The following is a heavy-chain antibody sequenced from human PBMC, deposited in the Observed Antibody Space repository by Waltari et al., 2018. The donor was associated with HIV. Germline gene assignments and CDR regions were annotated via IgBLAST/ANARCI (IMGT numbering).Heavy chain of an antibody. Sequence: QVQLQESGPGLVKPSETLSLTCTVSGGSISSYYWSWIRQPPGKGLEWIGYIYYSGCAKYNPSLKSRVASSVDTSKNQFSLRLSSVTAADTAVCYCARHQRGPPNVVVPAAPWGFDYWGQGTLVTVSS. CDR2: IYYSGCA. J-gene: IGHJ4*02. V-gene: IGHV4-59*08. D-gene: IGHD2-2*01. CDR1: GGSISSYY. CDR3: ARHQRGPPNVVVPAAPWGFDY.